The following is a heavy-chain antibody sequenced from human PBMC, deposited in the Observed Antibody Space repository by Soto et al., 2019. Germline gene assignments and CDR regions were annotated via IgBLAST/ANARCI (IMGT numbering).Heavy chain of an antibody. CDR3: ARGGYGSGSYYSPYYYYGMDV. J-gene: IGHJ6*02. Sequence: QVQLVQSGAEVKKPGSSVKVSCKASGGTFSSYAISWVRQAPGQGLEWMGGIIPIFGTANYAQKFQGRVMITADESTSTAYMELSSLRSEDTAVYYCARGGYGSGSYYSPYYYYGMDVWGQGTTVTVSS. CDR2: IIPIFGTA. D-gene: IGHD3-10*01. V-gene: IGHV1-69*01. CDR1: GGTFSSYA.